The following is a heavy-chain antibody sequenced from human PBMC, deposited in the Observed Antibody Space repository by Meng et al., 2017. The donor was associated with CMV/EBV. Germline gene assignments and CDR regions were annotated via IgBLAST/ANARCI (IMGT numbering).Heavy chain of an antibody. CDR3: ASAPTYNYYDSSGYFGY. Sequence: QVQLVQSGAEVKKPGSSGKVSCKASGGTFSSYAISWVRQAPGQGLEWMGGIIPIFGTANYAQKFQGRVTITADKSTSTAYMELSSLRSEDTAVYYCASAPTYNYYDSSGYFGYWGQGTLVTVSS. V-gene: IGHV1-69*06. D-gene: IGHD3-22*01. CDR2: IIPIFGTA. CDR1: GGTFSSYA. J-gene: IGHJ4*02.